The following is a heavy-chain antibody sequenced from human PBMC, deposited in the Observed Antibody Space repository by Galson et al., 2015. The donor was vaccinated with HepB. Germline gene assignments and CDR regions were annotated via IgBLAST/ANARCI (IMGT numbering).Heavy chain of an antibody. CDR3: ARFQGYYYDSSGFSWFDP. J-gene: IGHJ5*02. V-gene: IGHV4-59*01. D-gene: IGHD3-22*01. CDR2: IYYSGST. Sequence: ETLSLTCTVSGGSISSYYWSWIRQPPGKGLEWIGYIYYSGSTNYNPSLKSRVTISVDTSKNQFSLKLSSVTAADTAVYYCARFQGYYYDSSGFSWFDPWGQGTLVTVSS. CDR1: GGSISSYY.